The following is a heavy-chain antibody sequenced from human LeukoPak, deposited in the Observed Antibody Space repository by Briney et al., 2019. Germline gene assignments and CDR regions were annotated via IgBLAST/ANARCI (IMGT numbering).Heavy chain of an antibody. Sequence: SVKVSCKASGGTFSSYAISWVRQAPGQGREWMGRIIPILGIANYAQKFQGRVTITADKSTSTAYMELSSLRSEDTAVYYCARGYSAAAVDYWGQGTLVTVSS. CDR1: GGTFSSYA. CDR3: ARGYSAAAVDY. CDR2: IIPILGIA. V-gene: IGHV1-69*04. J-gene: IGHJ4*02. D-gene: IGHD6-13*01.